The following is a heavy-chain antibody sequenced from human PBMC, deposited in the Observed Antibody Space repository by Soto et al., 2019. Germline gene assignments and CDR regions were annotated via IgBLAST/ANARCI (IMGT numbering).Heavy chain of an antibody. V-gene: IGHV3-11*06. J-gene: IGHJ6*02. CDR2: ISSSSSYT. CDR3: ARDKAVGATGDYYYYYGMDV. CDR1: GLTFSDYY. D-gene: IGHD1-26*01. Sequence: LRLSCAASGLTFSDYYMSWIRQAPGKGLEWVSYISSSSSYTNYADSVKGRFTISRDNAKNSLYLQMNSLRAEDTAVYYCARDKAVGATGDYYYYYGMDVWGQGTTVTVS.